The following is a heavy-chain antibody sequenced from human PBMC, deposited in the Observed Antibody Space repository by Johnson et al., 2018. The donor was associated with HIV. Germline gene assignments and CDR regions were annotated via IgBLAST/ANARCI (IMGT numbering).Heavy chain of an antibody. CDR3: SSYGAYNSSDAFDI. Sequence: VQLVESGGGLVQPGRSLRLSCAASGFTFDDYGMSWDRQGPGKGLEGVSGFNGNGGRSGYADSVKGGFTISTDNYKNTLYLKMNSLRSEDTAVYSCSSYGAYNSSDAFDIWGQGTMVTVSS. CDR1: GFTFDDYG. D-gene: IGHD4-17*01. CDR2: FNGNGGRS. V-gene: IGHV3-20*04. J-gene: IGHJ3*02.